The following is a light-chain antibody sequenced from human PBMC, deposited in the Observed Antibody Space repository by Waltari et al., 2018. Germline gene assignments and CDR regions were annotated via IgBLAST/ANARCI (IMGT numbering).Light chain of an antibody. CDR2: EVS. J-gene: IGLJ2*01. V-gene: IGLV2-14*01. Sequence: SALTQPASVSGSPGQSITISCTGTRSDVGGSNYVPWYQQHPGKAPKLMIYEVSNRPSGVSNRFSGSKSGNTASLTISGLQAEDEADYYCSSYTSSSTPVVFGGGTKLTVL. CDR3: SSYTSSSTPVV. CDR1: RSDVGGSNY.